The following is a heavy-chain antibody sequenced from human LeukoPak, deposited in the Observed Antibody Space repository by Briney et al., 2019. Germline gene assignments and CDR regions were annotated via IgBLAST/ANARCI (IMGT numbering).Heavy chain of an antibody. CDR3: ARDRYYYDGGDY. D-gene: IGHD3-22*01. Sequence: GGSLRLSCAASGFTVSSNYMSWVRQAPGKGLEGVSVIYSGGSTYYADSVKGRFTISRDNSKNTLYLQMNSLRAEDTAVYYCARDRYYYDGGDYWGQGTLVTVSS. CDR1: GFTVSSNY. CDR2: IYSGGST. V-gene: IGHV3-66*01. J-gene: IGHJ4*02.